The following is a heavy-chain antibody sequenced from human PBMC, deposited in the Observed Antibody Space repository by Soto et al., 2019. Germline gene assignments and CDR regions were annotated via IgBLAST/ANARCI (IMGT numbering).Heavy chain of an antibody. D-gene: IGHD6-19*01. CDR2: ISYDGSNK. J-gene: IGHJ4*02. V-gene: IGHV3-30-3*01. CDR1: GFTFSSYA. CDR3: ARDRNGGGWYGSGFDY. Sequence: QVQLVESGGGVVQPGRSLRLSCAASGFTFSSYAMHWVRQAPGKGLEWVAVISYDGSNKYYADSVKGRFTISRDNSKNTLYLQMNSLRAEDTAVYYCARDRNGGGWYGSGFDYWGQGTLVTVSS.